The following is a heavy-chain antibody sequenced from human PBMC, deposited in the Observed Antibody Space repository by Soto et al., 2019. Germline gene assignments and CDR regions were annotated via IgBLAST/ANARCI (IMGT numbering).Heavy chain of an antibody. Sequence: PGAPLKISCTGSGSSFTSYWIGWGRQLPGKGLECMGIFYPGDSDTRYSPSFQGQVTISADKSISTAYLQWSSLKASDTAMYYCARLRFLEWFADYWGQGTLVT. CDR3: ARLRFLEWFADY. CDR2: FYPGDSDT. CDR1: GSSFTSYW. D-gene: IGHD3-3*01. V-gene: IGHV5-51*01. J-gene: IGHJ4*02.